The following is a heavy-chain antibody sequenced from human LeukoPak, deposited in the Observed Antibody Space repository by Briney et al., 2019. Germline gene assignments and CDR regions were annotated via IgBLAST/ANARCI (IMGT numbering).Heavy chain of an antibody. CDR3: ASSGDVVVPAAMRD. CDR1: GGTFSSYA. D-gene: IGHD2-2*01. Sequence: SVKVSCKASGGTFSSYAISWVRQAPGQGLEWMGGIIPIFGTANYAQKFQGRVTITTDESTSTAYMELSSLRSEDTAVYYCASSGDVVVPAAMRDWGQGTLVTVSS. V-gene: IGHV1-69*05. CDR2: IIPIFGTA. J-gene: IGHJ4*02.